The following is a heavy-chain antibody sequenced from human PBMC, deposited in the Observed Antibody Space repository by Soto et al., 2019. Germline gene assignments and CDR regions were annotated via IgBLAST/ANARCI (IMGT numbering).Heavy chain of an antibody. CDR2: ISAYNGNT. D-gene: IGHD2-21*02. J-gene: IGHJ3*02. CDR1: GYTFTSYD. V-gene: IGHV1-18*01. Sequence: QVQLVQSGAEVKKPGASVKVSCKASGYTFTSYDISWVRQAPGQGLEWMGWISAYNGNTNYAQKLQGRVTMTTDTSTSTAYMELRSLRSDDTAVYYCARDPLIVVVTAIHGAFDIWGQGTMVTVSS. CDR3: ARDPLIVVVTAIHGAFDI.